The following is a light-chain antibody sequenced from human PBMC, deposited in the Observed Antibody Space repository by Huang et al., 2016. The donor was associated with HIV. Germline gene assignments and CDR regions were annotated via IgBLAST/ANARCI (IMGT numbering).Light chain of an antibody. V-gene: IGKV3-20*01. CDR3: HQYGSSPPNT. CDR2: SAS. Sequence: IVLTQSPGTLSLSPGARATLSCRASQSISSCFLAWFQQKPGQAPRLLIYSASSRAAGIPDRFGGSGSGTDFTLTINRLEPEDSAVYYCHQYGSSPPNTFGQGTKLEIK. J-gene: IGKJ2*01. CDR1: QSISSCF.